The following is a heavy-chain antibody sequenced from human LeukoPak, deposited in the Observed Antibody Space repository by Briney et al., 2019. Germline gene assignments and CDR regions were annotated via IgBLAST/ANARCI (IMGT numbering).Heavy chain of an antibody. D-gene: IGHD3-9*01. CDR2: IYWNDDK. CDR3: AHRLGIYDILTGPQHHNWFDP. CDR1: GFSLSTSGVG. J-gene: IGHJ5*02. Sequence: SGPTLVNPTQTLTLTCTFSGFSLSTSGVGVGWIRQPPGKALEWLALIYWNDDKRYSPSLKSRLTITKDTPKNQVVLTMTNMHPVDTATYYCAHRLGIYDILTGPQHHNWFDPWGQGTLVTVSS. V-gene: IGHV2-5*01.